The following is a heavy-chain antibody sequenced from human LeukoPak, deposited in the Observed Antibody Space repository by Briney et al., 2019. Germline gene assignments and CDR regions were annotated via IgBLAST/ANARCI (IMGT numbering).Heavy chain of an antibody. Sequence: PGGSLRLSCAASGFTFSSYAMHWVRQAPGKGLEWVAFISYDGSNKYYADSVKGRFTISRDNSKNTLYLQMNSLRAEDTAVYYCAREADCSGGSCYSGFDYWGQGILVIVSS. V-gene: IGHV3-30-3*01. CDR2: ISYDGSNK. CDR3: AREADCSGGSCYSGFDY. D-gene: IGHD2-15*01. CDR1: GFTFSSYA. J-gene: IGHJ4*02.